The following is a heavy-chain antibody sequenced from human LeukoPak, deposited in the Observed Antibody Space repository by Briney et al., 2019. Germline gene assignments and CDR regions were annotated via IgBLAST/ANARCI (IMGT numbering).Heavy chain of an antibody. V-gene: IGHV4-59*01. CDR3: ARYYDFWSGYYSYFDY. CDR1: GGSISSYY. J-gene: IGHJ4*02. CDR2: IYYSGST. Sequence: ETSETLSLTCTVSGGSISSYYWSWIRQPPGKGLEWIGYIYYSGSTNYNPSLKSRVTISVDTSKNQFSLKLSSVTAADTAVYYCARYYDFWSGYYSYFDYWGQGTLVTVSS. D-gene: IGHD3-3*01.